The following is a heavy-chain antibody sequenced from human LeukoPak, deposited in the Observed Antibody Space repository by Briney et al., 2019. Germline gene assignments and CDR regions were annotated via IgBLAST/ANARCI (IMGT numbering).Heavy chain of an antibody. CDR2: IYYSGNT. D-gene: IGHD2-15*01. CDR3: ARVDRGGFDY. J-gene: IGHJ4*02. Sequence: PSETLSLTCTVSGTSISDYYWSWIRQAPGKGLEWIGDIYYSGNTIYNPSLKSRVTISVDTSKNQFSLKLTSVTAADTAVYYCARVDRGGFDYWGQGTLVTVSS. CDR1: GTSISDYY. V-gene: IGHV4-59*01.